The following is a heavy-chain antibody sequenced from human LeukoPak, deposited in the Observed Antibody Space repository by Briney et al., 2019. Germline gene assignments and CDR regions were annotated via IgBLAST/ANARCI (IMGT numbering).Heavy chain of an antibody. CDR3: ARVVPAATGGYFDY. V-gene: IGHV3-48*03. Sequence: PGGSLRLSCAASGSTFSSYEMNWVRQAPGKGLEWVSYISSSGSTIYYADSVKGRFTISRDSAKNSLYLQMNSLRAEDTAVYYCARVVPAATGGYFDYWGQGTLVTVSS. CDR1: GSTFSSYE. J-gene: IGHJ4*02. CDR2: ISSSGSTI. D-gene: IGHD2-2*01.